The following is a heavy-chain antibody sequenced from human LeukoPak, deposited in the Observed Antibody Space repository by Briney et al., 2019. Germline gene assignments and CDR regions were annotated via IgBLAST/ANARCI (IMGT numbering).Heavy chain of an antibody. V-gene: IGHV3-21*01. CDR3: ASLILQGGSYYNLYYYYGMDV. D-gene: IGHD3-10*01. Sequence: GGSLRLSCAASGFTFSSYSMNWVRQAPGKGLEWVSSISSSSSYIYYADSVKGRFTISRDNAKNSLYLQMNSLRAEDTAVYYCASLILQGGSYYNLYYYYGMDVWGQGTTVAVSS. CDR2: ISSSSSYI. J-gene: IGHJ6*02. CDR1: GFTFSSYS.